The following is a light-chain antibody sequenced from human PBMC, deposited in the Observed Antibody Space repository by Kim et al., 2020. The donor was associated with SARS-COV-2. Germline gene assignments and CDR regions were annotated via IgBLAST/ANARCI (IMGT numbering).Light chain of an antibody. J-gene: IGKJ1*01. Sequence: DIQMTQSPSTLSASAGDRVTITCRASQSIANFLAWYQQKPGRATKLLIYKASSLESGVPSRFSGSGSGTEFTLTITSLQPDDFATYYCQQYYAYPWTFGQGTKVDIK. CDR3: QQYYAYPWT. V-gene: IGKV1-5*03. CDR1: QSIANF. CDR2: KAS.